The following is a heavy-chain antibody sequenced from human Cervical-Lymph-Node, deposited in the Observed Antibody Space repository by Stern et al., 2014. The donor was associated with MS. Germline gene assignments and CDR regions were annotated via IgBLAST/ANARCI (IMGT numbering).Heavy chain of an antibody. V-gene: IGHV5-51*01. J-gene: IGHJ5*02. Sequence: EVQLLESGAEVKKPGESVKISCKGSGYTFAFYWIAWGRQMPGKGLEWMGIIYPGDSKTTYSPSFEGQVTFSADESISTAYLHWNSLKASDTAIYYCARLVNFNYFDPWGQGTLVTVSS. CDR3: ARLVNFNYFDP. D-gene: IGHD3-22*01. CDR2: IYPGDSKT. CDR1: GYTFAFYW.